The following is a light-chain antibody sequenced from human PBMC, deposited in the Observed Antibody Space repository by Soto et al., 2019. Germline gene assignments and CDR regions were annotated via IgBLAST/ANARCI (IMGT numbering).Light chain of an antibody. CDR3: AAWDDSLNGQGV. V-gene: IGLV1-44*01. Sequence: QSVLTQPPSASGTPGQRVTISCSGSRSNIGSNTVNWYQQLPGTAPKLLIYSNNQRPSGVPDRFSGSKSGTSASLAISGLQSEDEADYYCAAWDDSLNGQGVFGGVTKLTVL. CDR2: SNN. J-gene: IGLJ2*01. CDR1: RSNIGSNT.